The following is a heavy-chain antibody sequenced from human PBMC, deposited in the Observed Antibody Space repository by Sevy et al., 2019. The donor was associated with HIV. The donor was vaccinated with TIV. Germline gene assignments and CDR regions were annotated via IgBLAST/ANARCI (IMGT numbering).Heavy chain of an antibody. Sequence: GGSLRLSCTASGFIFGDYAVSWVRQAPGKGLEWVGFIRSKAFGGTTDFAAFVKGRLTISRDDSKSIAYLQMNSLKTEDTAVYYCSRDQWQQVVRPHCDYWGQGTLVTVSS. D-gene: IGHD6-13*01. CDR2: IRSKAFGGTT. CDR1: GFIFGDYA. V-gene: IGHV3-49*04. J-gene: IGHJ4*02. CDR3: SRDQWQQVVRPHCDY.